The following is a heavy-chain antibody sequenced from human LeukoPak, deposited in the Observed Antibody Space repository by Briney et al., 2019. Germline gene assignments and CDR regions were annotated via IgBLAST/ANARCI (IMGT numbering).Heavy chain of an antibody. CDR1: GGSISSGGYS. Sequence: PSETLSLTCAVSGGSISSGGYSWSWIRQPPGKGLEWIGYIYHSGSTYYNPSLKSRVTISVDRSKNQFSLKLISVTAADTAVYYCARGEQLWNFDYWGQGTLVTVSS. CDR3: ARGEQLWNFDY. CDR2: IYHSGST. V-gene: IGHV4-30-2*01. D-gene: IGHD5-18*01. J-gene: IGHJ4*02.